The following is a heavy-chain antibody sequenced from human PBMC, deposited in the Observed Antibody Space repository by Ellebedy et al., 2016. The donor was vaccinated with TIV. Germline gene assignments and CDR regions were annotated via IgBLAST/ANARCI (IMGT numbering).Heavy chain of an antibody. CDR2: IIPIFGTA. J-gene: IGHJ6*02. CDR1: GGTFSSYA. D-gene: IGHD3-22*01. CDR3: ARPNYYDSSGYYSNKGHYYGMDV. Sequence: SVKVSCXASGGTFSSYAISWVRQAPGQGLEWMGGIIPIFGTANYAQKFQGRVTITADKSTSTAYMELSSLRSEDTAVYYCARPNYYDSSGYYSNKGHYYGMDVWGQGTTVTVSS. V-gene: IGHV1-69*06.